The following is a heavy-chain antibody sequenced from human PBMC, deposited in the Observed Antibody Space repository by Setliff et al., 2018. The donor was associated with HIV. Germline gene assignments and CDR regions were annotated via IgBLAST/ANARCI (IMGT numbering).Heavy chain of an antibody. D-gene: IGHD2-2*01. V-gene: IGHV4-59*04. Sequence: PSETLSLTCTVSGGSMSSYYWSWIRQPPGKGLEWIGSIYHSGSTYYNPSLKSRVTMSVDTSRDQFSLKLSSVTAADTAVYYCARTRGRAPVSYYFDNWGQGRLVTVSS. CDR2: IYHSGST. J-gene: IGHJ4*02. CDR3: ARTRGRAPVSYYFDN. CDR1: GGSMSSYY.